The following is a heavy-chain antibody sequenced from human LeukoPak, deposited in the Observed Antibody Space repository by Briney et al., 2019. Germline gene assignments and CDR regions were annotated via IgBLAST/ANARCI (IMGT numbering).Heavy chain of an antibody. V-gene: IGHV1-2*02. CDR3: ARDPIAVAGPYFDY. D-gene: IGHD6-19*01. Sequence: GASVKVSCKASGYTFTGYYMHWVRQAPGQGLEWMGWINPNSGGTNYAQKFQGRVTMTRDTSISTAYMELSRLRSDDTAMYYCARDPIAVAGPYFDYWGQGTLVTVSS. CDR1: GYTFTGYY. CDR2: INPNSGGT. J-gene: IGHJ4*02.